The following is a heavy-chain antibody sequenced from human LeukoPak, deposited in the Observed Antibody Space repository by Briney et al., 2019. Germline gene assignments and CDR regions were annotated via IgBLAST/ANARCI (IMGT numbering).Heavy chain of an antibody. V-gene: IGHV3-7*01. CDR2: IKQAGSEK. CDR1: GITFSGYW. CDR3: ASDGGPFDY. D-gene: IGHD3-16*01. Sequence: GGSLRLSCTASGITFSGYWMSWVRQPPGKGLEWVANIKQAGSEKYYVDSVKGRFTISRDDAKKSVYLQMNSLRAEDTAVYYCASDGGPFDYWGQGTLVTVSS. J-gene: IGHJ4*02.